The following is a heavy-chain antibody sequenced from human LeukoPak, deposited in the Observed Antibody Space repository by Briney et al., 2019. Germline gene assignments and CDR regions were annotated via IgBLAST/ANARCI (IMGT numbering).Heavy chain of an antibody. CDR2: INPSGGST. V-gene: IGHV1-46*01. CDR3: ARVGYGGNIDY. J-gene: IGHJ4*02. CDR1: GYTFTSYY. Sequence: ASVKVSCKASGYTFTSYYMHWVRQAPGQGLEWMGIINPSGGSTSYAQKSQGRVTMTRDTSTSTVYMELSSLRSEDTAVYYCARVGYGGNIDYWGQGTLVTVSS. D-gene: IGHD4-23*01.